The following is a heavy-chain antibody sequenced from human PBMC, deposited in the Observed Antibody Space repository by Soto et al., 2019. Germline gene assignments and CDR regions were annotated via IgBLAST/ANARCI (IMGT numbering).Heavy chain of an antibody. CDR1: GFTFSSYA. V-gene: IGHV3-23*01. J-gene: IGHJ4*02. Sequence: EVQLLESGGGLVQPGGSLRLSCAASGFTFSSYALSWVRQAPGKGLEWVSAISGSGGSTSYADSVKGRFTISRDNSRNTLYLQMNSLRAEDTAVYYCAKVSEPQAASGREFDYWGRGTLVTVSS. CDR3: AKVSEPQAASGREFDY. CDR2: ISGSGGST. D-gene: IGHD6-13*01.